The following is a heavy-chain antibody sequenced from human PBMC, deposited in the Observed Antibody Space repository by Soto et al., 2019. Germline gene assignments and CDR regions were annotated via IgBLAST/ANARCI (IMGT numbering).Heavy chain of an antibody. CDR3: AKAGYCSGGSCYSELDY. CDR2: ISWNSGSI. D-gene: IGHD2-15*01. Sequence: EVQLVESGGGLVQPGRSLRLSCAASGFTFDDYAMHWVRQAPGKGLEWVSGISWNSGSIGYADSVKGRFTISRDNAKNYLYLQMNSLRAEDTALYYCAKAGYCSGGSCYSELDYWGQGTLVTVSS. CDR1: GFTFDDYA. J-gene: IGHJ4*02. V-gene: IGHV3-9*01.